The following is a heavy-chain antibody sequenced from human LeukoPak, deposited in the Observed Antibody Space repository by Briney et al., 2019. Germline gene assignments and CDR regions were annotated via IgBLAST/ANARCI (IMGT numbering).Heavy chain of an antibody. CDR2: IKQDGSEK. CDR1: GFTFSSYW. J-gene: IGHJ4*02. Sequence: PGGSLRLSCAASGFTFSSYWMSSVRQAPGKGLEWVANIKQDGSEKYYVDSVKGRFTISRDNAKNSLYLQINSLRAEDTAVYYCARLYYYDPYGSYFDYWGQGTLATVSS. CDR3: ARLYYYDPYGSYFDY. D-gene: IGHD3-22*01. V-gene: IGHV3-7*01.